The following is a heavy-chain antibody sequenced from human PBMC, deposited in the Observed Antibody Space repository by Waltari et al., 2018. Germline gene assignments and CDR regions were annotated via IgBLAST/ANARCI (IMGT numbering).Heavy chain of an antibody. CDR1: GFTFSSYG. D-gene: IGHD3-3*01. CDR3: ARGLNYDFWSGYPEMDV. J-gene: IGHJ6*02. V-gene: IGHV3-33*01. CDR2: IWYEGRNK. Sequence: QVQLVESGGGVVQPGRSLRLSCAASGFTFSSYGMHWVRPAPGKGLEWVEVIWYEGRNKYYEDAVKGRFTISRDNSKNTLYLQMNSLRAEDTAVYYCARGLNYDFWSGYPEMDVWGQGTTVTVSS.